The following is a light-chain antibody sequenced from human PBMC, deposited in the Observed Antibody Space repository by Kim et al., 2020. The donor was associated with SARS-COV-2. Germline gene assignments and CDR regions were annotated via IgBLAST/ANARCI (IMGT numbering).Light chain of an antibody. V-gene: IGLV2-14*03. CDR3: SSYTSSSTVV. CDR2: DVS. CDR1: SGDVGGYKY. Sequence: GQSITVTCTGTSGDVGGYKYISWYQQQPGKAPKLMIYDVSNRPSGVSNRFSGSKSGNPASLTISGLQAEDEADYYCSSYTSSSTVVFGGGTQLTVL. J-gene: IGLJ2*01.